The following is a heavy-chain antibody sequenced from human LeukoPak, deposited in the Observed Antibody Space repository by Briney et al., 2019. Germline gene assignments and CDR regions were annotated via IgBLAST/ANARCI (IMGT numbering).Heavy chain of an antibody. CDR2: IPYDGRNK. V-gene: IGHV3-30*04. D-gene: IGHD7-27*01. J-gene: IGHJ4*02. Sequence: GGSLRLSCVASGFTFSSYAMHWVRQAPGKGLEWVAVIPYDGRNKYYADSVKGRFTISRDNTRNTLYLQMNSLRAEDTAVYYCARAQNWGLFDYWGQGTLVTVSS. CDR1: GFTFSSYA. CDR3: ARAQNWGLFDY.